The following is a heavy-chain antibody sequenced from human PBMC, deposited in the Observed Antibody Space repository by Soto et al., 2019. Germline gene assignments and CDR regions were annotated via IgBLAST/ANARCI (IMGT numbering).Heavy chain of an antibody. CDR2: IYYSGST. CDR1: GGSISSSSYY. Sequence: QLQLQESGPGLVKPSETLSLTCTVSGGSISSSSYYWGWIRQPPGKGLEWIGSIYYSGSTYYNPSLKSRVTISVDTSKNQFSLKLSSVTAADTAVYYCARHWAEGTTVTITTYYFDYWGQGTLVTVSS. J-gene: IGHJ4*02. V-gene: IGHV4-39*01. D-gene: IGHD4-17*01. CDR3: ARHWAEGTTVTITTYYFDY.